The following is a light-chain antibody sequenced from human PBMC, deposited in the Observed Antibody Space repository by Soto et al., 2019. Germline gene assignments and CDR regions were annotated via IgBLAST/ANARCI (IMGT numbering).Light chain of an antibody. CDR1: SSNIGGNS. V-gene: IGLV1-51*01. J-gene: IGLJ1*01. Sequence: QSVMTQPPSVSAAPGQKVTISCSGSSSNIGGNSVSWYQQLPGTAPKLLIYDDNKRPSGIPDRFSGSKSGTSATLGITGFQTGDEADYYCCSYAGSYTNYVFGSGTKLTVL. CDR2: DDN. CDR3: CSYAGSYTNYV.